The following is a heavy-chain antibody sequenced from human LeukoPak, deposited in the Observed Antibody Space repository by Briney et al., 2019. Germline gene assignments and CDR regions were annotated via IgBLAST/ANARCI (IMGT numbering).Heavy chain of an antibody. CDR1: GGSISSYY. CDR3: ARVFLNWDHDAFDI. V-gene: IGHV4-59*01. D-gene: IGHD7-27*01. CDR2: IYYSGST. J-gene: IGHJ3*02. Sequence: SETLSLTCTVSGGSISSYYWSWIRQPPGKGLEWIGYIYYSGSTNYNPSLKSRITISVDTSKNQFSLKLSSVTAADTAVYYCARVFLNWDHDAFDIWGQGTMVTVSS.